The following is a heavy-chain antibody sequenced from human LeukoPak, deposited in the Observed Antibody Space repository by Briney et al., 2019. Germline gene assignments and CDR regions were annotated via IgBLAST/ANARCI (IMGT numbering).Heavy chain of an antibody. CDR2: INHSGST. CDR1: GGSFSGYY. CDR3: ARSPWGTFDY. Sequence: SETLSLTCAVYGGSFSGYYWSWIRQPPGKGLEWIGEINHSGSTNYNPSLKSRVTISVDTSKNQFSLKLSSVTAADTAVYYCARSPWGTFDYWGQGTLVTVSS. V-gene: IGHV4-34*01. D-gene: IGHD1-1*01. J-gene: IGHJ4*02.